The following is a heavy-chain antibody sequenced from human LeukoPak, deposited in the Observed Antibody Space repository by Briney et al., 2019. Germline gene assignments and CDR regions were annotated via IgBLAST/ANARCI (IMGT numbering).Heavy chain of an antibody. V-gene: IGHV3-21*01. CDR1: GFTFSSYS. Sequence: GGSLRLSCAASGFTFSSYSMNWVRQAPGKGLEWVSSVSSSSTYIYYADSVKGRFTISRDNAKNSLYLQMNSLRVEDTAVYYCARVGCSGGRCPGYGMDVWGQGTTVTVSS. J-gene: IGHJ6*02. CDR3: ARVGCSGGRCPGYGMDV. CDR2: VSSSSTYI. D-gene: IGHD2-15*01.